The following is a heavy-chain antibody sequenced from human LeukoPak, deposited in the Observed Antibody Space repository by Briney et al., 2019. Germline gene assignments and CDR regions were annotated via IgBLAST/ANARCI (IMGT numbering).Heavy chain of an antibody. V-gene: IGHV3-23*01. CDR1: GFTFSSYA. Sequence: QSGGSLRLSCAASGFTFSSYAMSWVRQAPGKGLEWVSAISGSGGSTYYAGSVKGRFTISRDNSKNTLYLQMNSLRAEDTAVYYCTTMGRYFDENDYWGQGTLVTVSS. CDR2: ISGSGGST. D-gene: IGHD3-9*01. J-gene: IGHJ4*02. CDR3: TTMGRYFDENDY.